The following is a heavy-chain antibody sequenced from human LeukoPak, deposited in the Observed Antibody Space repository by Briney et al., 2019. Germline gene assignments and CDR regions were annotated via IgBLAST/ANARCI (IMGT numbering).Heavy chain of an antibody. J-gene: IGHJ3*02. CDR1: GFTFSSYD. V-gene: IGHV3-13*01. CDR2: IGTAGDT. CDR3: ARDCGGDCYGAFDI. Sequence: PGRSLRLSCAASGFTFSSYDMHWVRQATGKGLEWVSAIGTAGDTYYPGSVKCRFTISRENAKNSLYLQMNSLRAGDTAVYYCARDCGGDCYGAFDIWGEGKMVTVSS. D-gene: IGHD2-21*02.